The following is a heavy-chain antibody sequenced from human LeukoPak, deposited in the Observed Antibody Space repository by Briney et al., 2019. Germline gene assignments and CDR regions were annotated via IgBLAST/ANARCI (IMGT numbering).Heavy chain of an antibody. Sequence: GSLRPSCAPSGSIPSGFATSCDRQAPKEVLEWDATTSSGGDKTYHANSVKGRFNISRENSHNKLYLQVNSLRGEEPAVYCCARVANYDEIWGNLRPKHFDYWGEGTLVTVSS. J-gene: IGHJ4*02. D-gene: IGHD3-16*01. CDR1: GSIPSGFA. V-gene: IGHV3-23*01. CDR3: ARVANYDEIWGNLRPKHFDY. CDR2: TSSGGDKT.